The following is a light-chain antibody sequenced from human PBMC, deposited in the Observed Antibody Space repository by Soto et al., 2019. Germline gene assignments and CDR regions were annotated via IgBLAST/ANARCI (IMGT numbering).Light chain of an antibody. J-gene: IGKJ1*01. CDR1: QDSSNY. CDR3: HQYAKRPGT. CDR2: DAS. Sequence: DIQMTQSPSSLSASVRDRVTITCQASQDSSNYLHWYQQKPGKAHKLLIHDASNLETGVPSRFSGSGSGTDFTFTISSLQPEDTATYYGHQYAKRPGTVGQGTKVEI. V-gene: IGKV1-33*01.